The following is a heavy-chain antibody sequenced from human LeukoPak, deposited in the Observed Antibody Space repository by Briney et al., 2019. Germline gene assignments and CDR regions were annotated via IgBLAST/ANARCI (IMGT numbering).Heavy chain of an antibody. J-gene: IGHJ4*02. D-gene: IGHD1-1*01. CDR2: IYYSGTT. Sequence: SETLSLTCTVSGGSIRSGDFYWSWIRQHPGKGLEWIGYIYYSGTTYYSPSLKSRVTISLDTSKNQFSLKLSSVTAADTAVYYCARAGYENLIAGPDFWGQGTLVTVSS. CDR1: GGSIRSGDFY. CDR3: ARAGYENLIAGPDF. V-gene: IGHV4-31*03.